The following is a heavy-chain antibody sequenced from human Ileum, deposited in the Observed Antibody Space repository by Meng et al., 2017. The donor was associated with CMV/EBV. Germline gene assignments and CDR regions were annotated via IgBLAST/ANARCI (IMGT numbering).Heavy chain of an antibody. J-gene: IGHJ4*02. CDR1: FNFSSYS. V-gene: IGHV3-21*01. Sequence: FNFSSYSMNWVRQATGKGLEWVSSISSSSSYIYYANSVRGRFTISRDNAKNSLYLQMNSLRAEDTAVYYCARVRYCSSTSCYTVFDYWGQGTLVTVSS. CDR2: ISSSSSYI. CDR3: ARVRYCSSTSCYTVFDY. D-gene: IGHD2-2*02.